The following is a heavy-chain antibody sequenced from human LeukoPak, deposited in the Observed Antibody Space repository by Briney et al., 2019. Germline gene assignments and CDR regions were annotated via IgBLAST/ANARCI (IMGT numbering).Heavy chain of an antibody. CDR3: ARRRSEEFDFDC. Sequence: ASVKVSCKASGYIFSTYGISWVRQAPGQGLEWMGCISGYNGNTNYAQKLQGRVTITTDTSTSTAYMELRSLRSDDPAVYYCARRRSEEFDFDCWGQGTLVSVCS. V-gene: IGHV1-18*01. D-gene: IGHD6-19*01. J-gene: IGHJ4*02. CDR1: GYIFSTYG. CDR2: ISGYNGNT.